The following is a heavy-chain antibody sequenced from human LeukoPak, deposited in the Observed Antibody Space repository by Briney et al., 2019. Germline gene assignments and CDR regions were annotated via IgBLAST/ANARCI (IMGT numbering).Heavy chain of an antibody. V-gene: IGHV3-48*03. CDR3: ASVDTALFHFYGMDV. D-gene: IGHD5-18*01. CDR1: GFTFSSYE. CDR2: IGSRGTTM. J-gene: IGHJ6*02. Sequence: GGSLRLSRVASGFTFSSYEMNWVRQAPGKGLEWVSYIGSRGTTMYYADSVKGRFTISRDNAKNSLSLQMNNLRVEDTAVYYCASVDTALFHFYGMDVWGPGATVTVSS.